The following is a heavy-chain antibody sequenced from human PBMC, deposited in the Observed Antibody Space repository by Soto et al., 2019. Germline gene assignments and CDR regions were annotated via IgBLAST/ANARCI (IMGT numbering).Heavy chain of an antibody. D-gene: IGHD5-18*01. V-gene: IGHV3-15*01. J-gene: IGHJ4*02. Sequence: EVQLVESGGGLVQPGGSLRLSCAASGFSFSNAWMSWVRQAPGKGLEWVGRIKTRTDGGTTDYATPVKGRFTISRDXXKNTLFLQMNSLKTEDTAVYYCTTGTAVAIYNFDYWGQGTLVTVSS. CDR1: GFSFSNAW. CDR2: IKTRTDGGTT. CDR3: TTGTAVAIYNFDY.